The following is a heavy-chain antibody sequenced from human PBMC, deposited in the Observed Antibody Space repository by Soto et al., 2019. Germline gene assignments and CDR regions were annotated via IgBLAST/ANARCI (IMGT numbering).Heavy chain of an antibody. J-gene: IGHJ5*02. D-gene: IGHD3-22*01. CDR3: AGESSGYPRDP. V-gene: IGHV1-18*01. CDR2: ISAYNGGT. CDR1: GYTFSSYG. Sequence: PLVQSGAEVKKPGASVNVSCKASGYTFSSYGISWVRQAPGQGLEWMGWISAYNGGTKYAQKFQGRVTMTTDTSTSTAYMEVTSLTSDDTAVYYCAGESSGYPRDPWGQGTLVTVSS.